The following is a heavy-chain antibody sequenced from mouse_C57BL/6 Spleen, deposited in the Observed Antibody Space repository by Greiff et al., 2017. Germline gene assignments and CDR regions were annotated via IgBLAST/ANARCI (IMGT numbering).Heavy chain of an antibody. Sequence: LQQPGAELVRPGSSVKLSCKASGYTFTSYWMHWVKQRPIQGLEWIGNIDPSDSETHYNQKFKDKATLTVDKSSSTAYMQLSSLTSEDSAVYYCARNYFYYYGSSPYYYAMDYWGQGTSVTVSS. D-gene: IGHD1-1*01. CDR3: ARNYFYYYGSSPYYYAMDY. V-gene: IGHV1-52*01. CDR2: IDPSDSET. J-gene: IGHJ4*01. CDR1: GYTFTSYW.